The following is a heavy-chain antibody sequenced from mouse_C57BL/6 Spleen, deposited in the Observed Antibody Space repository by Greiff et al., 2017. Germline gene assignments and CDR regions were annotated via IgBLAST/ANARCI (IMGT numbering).Heavy chain of an antibody. V-gene: IGHV2-2*01. D-gene: IGHD2-10*02. CDR3: DRYDYDAMDY. J-gene: IGHJ4*01. CDR1: GFSLTSYG. Sequence: QFQLQQSGPGLVQPSQSLSITCTVSGFSLTSYGVHWFRQSPGKGLEWLGVIWSGGSTDYNAAFISRLSISKDNSKCQVFFKMNSLQADDTAIYYCDRYDYDAMDYWGQGTSVTVSS. CDR2: IWSGGST.